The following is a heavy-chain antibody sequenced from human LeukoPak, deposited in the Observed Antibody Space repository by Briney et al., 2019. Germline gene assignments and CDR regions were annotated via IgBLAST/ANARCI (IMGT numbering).Heavy chain of an antibody. Sequence: PSETLSLTCTVSGGSISSSSYYWGWIRQPPGKGLEWIGSIYYSGSTYYNPSLKSRVTIPVDTSKNQFSLKLSSVTAADTAVYYCARRFPYSSSSGWFDPWGQGTLVTVSS. CDR2: IYYSGST. V-gene: IGHV4-39*01. CDR3: ARRFPYSSSSGWFDP. D-gene: IGHD6-6*01. J-gene: IGHJ5*02. CDR1: GGSISSSSYY.